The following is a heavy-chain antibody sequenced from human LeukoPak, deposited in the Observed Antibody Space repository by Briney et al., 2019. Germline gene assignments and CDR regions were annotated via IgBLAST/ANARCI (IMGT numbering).Heavy chain of an antibody. Sequence: PSETLSLTCTVSGYSISSGYYWGWIRQPPGKGLEWIGSIYHSGKTYYNPSLKSPVTISVDTSKNQFSLKLSSVTAADTAVYYCASSYSQQLPTWNFDYWGQGTLVTVSS. CDR2: IYHSGKT. CDR1: GYSISSGYY. J-gene: IGHJ4*02. V-gene: IGHV4-38-2*02. D-gene: IGHD6-13*01. CDR3: ASSYSQQLPTWNFDY.